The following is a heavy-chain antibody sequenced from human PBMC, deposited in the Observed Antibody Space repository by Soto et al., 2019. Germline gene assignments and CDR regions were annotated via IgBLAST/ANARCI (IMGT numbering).Heavy chain of an antibody. CDR2: IVVGSGNT. J-gene: IGHJ4*02. CDR1: GFTFTSSA. D-gene: IGHD3-22*01. Sequence: MQLVQSGPEVKKPGTSVKVSCKASGFTFTSSAMQWVRQARGQRLEWIGWIVVGSGNTNYAQKFQERVSITRDMSTSIAYMELSSLRSEDTAVYYCAAGAHSGWNYYSSGYPHWGQGTLVIVSS. V-gene: IGHV1-58*02. CDR3: AAGAHSGWNYYSSGYPH.